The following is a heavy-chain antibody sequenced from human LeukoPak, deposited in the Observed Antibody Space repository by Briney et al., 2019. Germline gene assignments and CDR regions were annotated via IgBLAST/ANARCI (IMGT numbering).Heavy chain of an antibody. CDR1: GFTFINFD. Sequence: GGSLRLSCAASGFTFINFDMSWVRQAPGKGLEWFSTISASGGSTYYADSVRGRFTISRDNSKNTLYLQMNSLRAEDTAAYYCARMATILDYWGQGTLVTVSS. CDR2: ISASGGST. J-gene: IGHJ4*02. D-gene: IGHD5-24*01. V-gene: IGHV3-23*01. CDR3: ARMATILDY.